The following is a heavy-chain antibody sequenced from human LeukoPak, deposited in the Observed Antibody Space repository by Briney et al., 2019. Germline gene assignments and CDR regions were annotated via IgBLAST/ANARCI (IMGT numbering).Heavy chain of an antibody. CDR3: ARASGYLNDLDF. D-gene: IGHD3-3*01. V-gene: IGHV3-74*01. CDR2: INSHGDTT. J-gene: IGHJ4*02. CDR1: GFTFSKYR. Sequence: GGSLRLSCEATGFTFSKYRMHWVRQSPGKGLVWVSFINSHGDTTAYADSVRGRFTISRDNAKNTVFLQMTSLVAEDTAVYYCARASGYLNDLDFWGQGTLVSVSS.